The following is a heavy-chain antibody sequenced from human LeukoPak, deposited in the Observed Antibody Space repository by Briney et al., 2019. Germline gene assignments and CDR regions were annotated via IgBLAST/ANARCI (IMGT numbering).Heavy chain of an antibody. V-gene: IGHV3-23*01. CDR2: INDNGGST. CDR1: GFTFSDYY. D-gene: IGHD6-13*01. J-gene: IGHJ4*02. CDR3: AKRTSWIDY. Sequence: GGSLRLSCAASGFTFSDYYMSWIRQAPGKGLEWVSTINDNGGSTWYTDSVKGRFTISRVNSKNALYLEMNSLRAEDTAIYYCAKRTSWIDYWGQGTLVTVSS.